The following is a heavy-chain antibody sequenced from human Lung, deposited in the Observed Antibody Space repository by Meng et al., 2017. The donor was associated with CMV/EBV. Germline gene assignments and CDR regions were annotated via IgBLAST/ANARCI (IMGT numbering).Heavy chain of an antibody. D-gene: IGHD2/OR15-2a*01. CDR3: ARGGNFDP. V-gene: IGHV7-4-1*02. J-gene: IGHJ5*02. CDR1: AYTFSTHT. Sequence: QVELVQSGCELKKPGASGKVSCKASAYTFSTHTINWVRQANGRGLEWMGWISTNTGTPTYTQGFTGRFVFSLDTSVSTAYLQISSLKAEDTAVYYCARGGNFDPWGQGTLVTVSS. CDR2: ISTNTGTP.